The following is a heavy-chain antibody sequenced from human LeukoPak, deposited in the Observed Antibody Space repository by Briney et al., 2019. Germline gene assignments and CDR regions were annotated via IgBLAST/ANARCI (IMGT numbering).Heavy chain of an antibody. CDR1: GFTFSSYA. Sequence: GGSLRLSCAASGFTFSSYAMSWVRQAPGKGLEWVSAISGSGGSTYYADSVKGRFTISRDNSKNALYLPLNSLRAEDTAVYYCAKDGYSYGDSTGYFDYWGQGTLVTVSS. CDR2: ISGSGGST. CDR3: AKDGYSYGDSTGYFDY. J-gene: IGHJ4*02. D-gene: IGHD5-18*01. V-gene: IGHV3-23*01.